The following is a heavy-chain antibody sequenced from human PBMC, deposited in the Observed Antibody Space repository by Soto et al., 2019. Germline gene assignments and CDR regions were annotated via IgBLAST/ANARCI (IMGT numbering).Heavy chain of an antibody. CDR2: IDWDDDK. V-gene: IGHV2-70*01. Sequence: SVPTLLNPTQTLTLTCTFSGFSLSTSGMCVSWITQPPGKALEWLALIDWDDDKYYSTSLKTRLTISKDTSKNQVVLTMTNMDPVDPATYYCARMTTVVSPFDPWGQGTLVTVSS. J-gene: IGHJ5*02. CDR1: GFSLSTSGMC. D-gene: IGHD4-17*01. CDR3: ARMTTVVSPFDP.